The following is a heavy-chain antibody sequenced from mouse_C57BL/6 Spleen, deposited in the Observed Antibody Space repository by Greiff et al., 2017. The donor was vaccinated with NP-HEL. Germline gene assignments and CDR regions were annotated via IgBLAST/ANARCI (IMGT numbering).Heavy chain of an antibody. V-gene: IGHV1-54*01. Sequence: QVQLQQSGAELVRPGTSVKVSCKASGYAFTNYLIEWVKQRPGQGLEWIGVINPGSGGTYYNEKFKGKATLTADKSSSTAYMQLSSLTSEDSAVYFCARGNYYGSSFYAMDYWGQGTSVTVSA. CDR1: GYAFTNYL. CDR2: INPGSGGT. J-gene: IGHJ4*01. CDR3: ARGNYYGSSFYAMDY. D-gene: IGHD1-1*01.